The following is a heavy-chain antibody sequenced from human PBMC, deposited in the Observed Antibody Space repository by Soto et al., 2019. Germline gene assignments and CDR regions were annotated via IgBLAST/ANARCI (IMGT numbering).Heavy chain of an antibody. J-gene: IGHJ4*02. CDR3: ARDSGDSSGYYYPSLEYYFDY. V-gene: IGHV3-33*01. CDR2: IWYDGSNK. CDR1: GFTFSSYG. D-gene: IGHD3-22*01. Sequence: GGSLRLSCAASGFTFSSYGMHWVRQAPGKGLEWVAVIWYDGSNKYYADSVKGRFTISRDNSKNTLYLQMNSLRAEDTAVYYCARDSGDSSGYYYPSLEYYFDYWGQGTLVTVSS.